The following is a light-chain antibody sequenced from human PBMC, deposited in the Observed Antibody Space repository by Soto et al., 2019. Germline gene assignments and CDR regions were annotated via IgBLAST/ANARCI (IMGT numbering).Light chain of an antibody. V-gene: IGKV1-5*01. CDR2: DAS. CDR3: QQDNSYRT. CDR1: QSINSW. Sequence: DIQMTQSPSTLSASVGDRVTITCRASQSINSWLAWYQQKPGKAPKLLIYDASSLESGVPSRFSGSGSGTEFTLIIISLQPDDFATYYCQQDNSYRTFGQGDKVEIK. J-gene: IGKJ1*01.